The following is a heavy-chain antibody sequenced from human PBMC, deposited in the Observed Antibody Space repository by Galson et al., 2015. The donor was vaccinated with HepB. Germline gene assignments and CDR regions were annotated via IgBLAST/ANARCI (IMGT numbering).Heavy chain of an antibody. J-gene: IGHJ4*02. CDR2: VSYDETKK. CDR3: VRPYSSGWTATFDY. D-gene: IGHD6-19*01. Sequence: SLRLSCAASGFTFSVYAMHWVRQAPGKGLEWVAVVSYDETKKNYADSVKGRFTISRDNSKNTLYLQMNSLRAEYTAVYYCVRPYSSGWTATFDYGGQGTLVTVSS. V-gene: IGHV3-30-3*01. CDR1: GFTFSVYA.